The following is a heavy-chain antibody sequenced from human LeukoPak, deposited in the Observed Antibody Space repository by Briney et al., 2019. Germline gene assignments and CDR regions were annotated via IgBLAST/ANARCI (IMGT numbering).Heavy chain of an antibody. CDR3: ARVSYSSGWFTQYYFDY. D-gene: IGHD6-19*01. J-gene: IGHJ4*02. V-gene: IGHV4-59*01. CDR2: IYYSGST. Sequence: SETLSLTCTVSGGSISSYYWSWIRQPPGKGLEWIGYIYYSGSTNYNPSLKSRVTLSVDTSKNQFSLKLSSVTAADTAVYYCARVSYSSGWFTQYYFDYWGQGTLVTVSS. CDR1: GGSISSYY.